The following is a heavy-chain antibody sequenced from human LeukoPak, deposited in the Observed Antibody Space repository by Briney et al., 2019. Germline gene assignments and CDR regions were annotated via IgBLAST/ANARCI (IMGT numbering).Heavy chain of an antibody. CDR1: GFTFSNYA. CDR3: ARDRDTAMGL. D-gene: IGHD5-18*01. V-gene: IGHV3-30-3*01. CDR2: ISYDGNDK. Sequence: GGSLRLSCAASGFTFSNYAMHWVRKAPGKGLEWVAIISYDGNDKYYTDSVKGRFTISRDKSKNTLYLQMNSLRAEDTAVYYCARDRDTAMGLWGQGTLVTVSS. J-gene: IGHJ4*02.